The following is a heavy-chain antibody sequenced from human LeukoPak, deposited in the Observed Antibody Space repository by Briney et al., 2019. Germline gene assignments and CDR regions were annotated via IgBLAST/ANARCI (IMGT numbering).Heavy chain of an antibody. CDR2: INPNSGGT. CDR3: ARAAPLYDSSGYYD. V-gene: IGHV1-2*02. CDR1: GYTFTGYY. D-gene: IGHD3-22*01. Sequence: ASVKVSCKASGYTFTGYYMHWVRQAPGQGLEWMEWINPNSGGTNYAQKFQGRVTMTRDTSISTAYMELSRLRSDDTAVYYCARAAPLYDSSGYYDWDQGTLVTVSS. J-gene: IGHJ4*02.